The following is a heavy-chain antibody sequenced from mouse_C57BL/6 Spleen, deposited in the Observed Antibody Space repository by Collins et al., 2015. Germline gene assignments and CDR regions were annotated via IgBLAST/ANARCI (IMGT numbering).Heavy chain of an antibody. CDR3: ARGGNFFDY. Sequence: QAQLQQPGAELVKPGASVSCPVRLLATPSPATGCDWVKQRPGRGLEWIGRIDPNSGGTKYNEKFKSKATLTVDKPSSTAYMQLSSLTSEDSAVYYCARGGNFFDYWGQGTTLTVSS. V-gene: IGHV1-72*01. J-gene: IGHJ2*01. CDR2: IDPNSGGT. D-gene: IGHD2-14*01. CDR1: ATPSPATG.